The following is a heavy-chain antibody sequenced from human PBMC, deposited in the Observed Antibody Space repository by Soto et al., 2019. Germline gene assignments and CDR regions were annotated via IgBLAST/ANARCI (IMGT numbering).Heavy chain of an antibody. CDR2: FIPMFNRP. CDR1: GGTFSSYA. D-gene: IGHD2-2*01. V-gene: IGHV1-69*01. J-gene: IGHJ6*02. Sequence: QVQLVQSGAEVKKPGSSVKVSCKDSGGTFSSYAISWVRQAPGQGLEWMGGFIPMFNRPHSARKFQGRVTLNEDASTSTADMGLSSLRSDDTAVYYCSRGQYHHVSNYYYALDVWGQGTTVTVSS. CDR3: SRGQYHHVSNYYYALDV.